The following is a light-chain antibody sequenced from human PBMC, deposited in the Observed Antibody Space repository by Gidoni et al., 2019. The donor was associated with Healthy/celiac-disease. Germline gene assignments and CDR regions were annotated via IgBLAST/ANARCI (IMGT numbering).Light chain of an antibody. CDR3: QKYNSAPPMYS. CDR1: QGISNY. CDR2: AAS. Sequence: DIQMTQSPSSLSASVGDRVTITCRASQGISNYLAWYQQKPGKVPKLLIYAASTLQSGVPSRFSGSGSGTDFTLTISSLQHEDVATYYCQKYNSAPPMYSFGQGTKLEIK. V-gene: IGKV1-27*01. J-gene: IGKJ2*03.